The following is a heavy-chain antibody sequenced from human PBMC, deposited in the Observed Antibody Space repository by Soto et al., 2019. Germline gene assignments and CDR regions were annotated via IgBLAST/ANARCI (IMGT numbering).Heavy chain of an antibody. J-gene: IGHJ6*02. Sequence: PGGSLRLSCAASGFSFSSFAMNWVRQAPGKGLEWVSIISGSADSTFYADPVKGRFTISRGNSKSTLYLQINSLRAEDTAVYYCAKTRGAMIYAISVYGMDVWGQGTTVTVSS. D-gene: IGHD2-8*01. CDR3: AKTRGAMIYAISVYGMDV. CDR1: GFSFSSFA. V-gene: IGHV3-23*01. CDR2: ISGSADST.